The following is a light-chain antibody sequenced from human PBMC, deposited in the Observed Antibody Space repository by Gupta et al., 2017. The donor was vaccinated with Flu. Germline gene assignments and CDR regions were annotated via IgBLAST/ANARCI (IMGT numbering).Light chain of an antibody. J-gene: IGLJ1*01. CDR1: SSDIGTYNL. Sequence: QSALTQPPSVSGSPGQSVTISCTGTSSDIGTYNLVSCYQQPTGTAPKLMIYEVSNRPSGVPDRFSASKSGNTASLTISGLQGEDEADYYCTSYTSSSTYVFGTGTKVTVL. V-gene: IGLV2-18*02. CDR2: EVS. CDR3: TSYTSSSTYV.